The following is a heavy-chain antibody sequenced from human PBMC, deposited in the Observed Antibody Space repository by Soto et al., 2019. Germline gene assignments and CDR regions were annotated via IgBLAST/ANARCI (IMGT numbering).Heavy chain of an antibody. J-gene: IGHJ4*02. CDR1: GGSFSGYH. CDR2: INHSGST. CDR3: ARGSNGYHFDY. V-gene: IGHV4-34*01. D-gene: IGHD5-12*01. Sequence: SETLSLTCAVYGGSFSGYHWSWIRQPPGKGLEWIGEINHSGSTNYNPSLKSRVTISVDTSKNTLYLQMGSLRAEDMAVYYCARGSNGYHFDYWGQGTLVTVSS.